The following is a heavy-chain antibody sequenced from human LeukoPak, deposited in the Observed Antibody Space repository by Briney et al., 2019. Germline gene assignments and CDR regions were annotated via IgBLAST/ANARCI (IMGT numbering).Heavy chain of an antibody. Sequence: ASETLSLTCAVYGGSFSGYYWSWIRQPPGKGLEWIGEINHSGSTNYNPSLKSRVTISVDTSKNQFSLKLSSVTAADTAVYYCARYGGSSSGLDYWGQGTLVTVSS. CDR2: INHSGST. J-gene: IGHJ4*02. D-gene: IGHD6-6*01. V-gene: IGHV4-34*01. CDR1: GGSFSGYY. CDR3: ARYGGSSSGLDY.